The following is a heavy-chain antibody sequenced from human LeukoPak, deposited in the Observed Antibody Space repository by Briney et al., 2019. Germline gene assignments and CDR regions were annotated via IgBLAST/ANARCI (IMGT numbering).Heavy chain of an antibody. CDR3: AKAPIATVIPTYFDY. J-gene: IGHJ4*02. D-gene: IGHD4-17*01. Sequence: GGSLRLSCAASGFTFDDYAMHRVRQAPGKGLEWVSGISWNSGSIGYADSVKGRFTISRDNAKNSLYLQMNSLRAEDTALYYCAKAPIATVIPTYFDYWGQGTLVTVSS. CDR1: GFTFDDYA. CDR2: ISWNSGSI. V-gene: IGHV3-9*01.